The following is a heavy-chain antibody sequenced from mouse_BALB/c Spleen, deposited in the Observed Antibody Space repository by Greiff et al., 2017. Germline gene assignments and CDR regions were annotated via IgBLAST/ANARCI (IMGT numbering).Heavy chain of an antibody. CDR3: ARQRYYRYDDAMDY. CDR1: GFTFSSYY. CDR2: INSNGGST. D-gene: IGHD2-14*01. J-gene: IGHJ4*01. Sequence: EVMLVESGGGLVKLGGSLKLSCAASGFTFSSYYMSWVRQTPEQRLELVAAINSNGGSTYYPDTVKGRFTISRDNAKNTLYLQMSSLKSEDTALYYCARQRYYRYDDAMDYWGQGTSVTVSS. V-gene: IGHV5-6-2*01.